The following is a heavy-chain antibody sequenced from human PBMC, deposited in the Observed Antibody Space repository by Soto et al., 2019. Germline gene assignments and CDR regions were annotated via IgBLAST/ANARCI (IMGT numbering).Heavy chain of an antibody. CDR3: ARVRGHISSLSYYYYYYGMDV. D-gene: IGHD6-6*01. J-gene: IGHJ6*02. CDR1: GFTFRNYA. Sequence: GGSQRLSWAAFGFTFRNYARHWVLQNTGKGLERVTVISYEGSNKYCAESVKGRFTISRDNSKNTLDLQMNSLRAEDTAVYYCARVRGHISSLSYYYYYYGMDVWGQGITVTVSS. CDR2: ISYEGSNK. V-gene: IGHV3-30*03.